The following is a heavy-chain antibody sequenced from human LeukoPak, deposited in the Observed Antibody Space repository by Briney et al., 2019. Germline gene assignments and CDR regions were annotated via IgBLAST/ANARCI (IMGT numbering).Heavy chain of an antibody. V-gene: IGHV4-30-2*05. CDR1: GGSISSGGYS. Sequence: PSQTLSLTCAVSGGSISSGGYSWSWIRQPPGKGLEWIGYIFHSGSTYYNPSLKSRVTISVDTSKNQFSLKLSSVTAADTAVYYCARDLLNEGYHLDYWGQGTLVTVSS. D-gene: IGHD5-18*01. CDR3: ARDLLNEGYHLDY. J-gene: IGHJ4*02. CDR2: IFHSGST.